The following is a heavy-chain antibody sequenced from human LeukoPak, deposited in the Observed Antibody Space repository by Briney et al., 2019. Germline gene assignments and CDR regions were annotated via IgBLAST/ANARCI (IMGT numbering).Heavy chain of an antibody. Sequence: GRSLRLSCAASGFTFSNYGLLWVRQAPGKGLEWVSSISSSSSYIYYADSVKGRFTISRDNSKNTLYLQMNSLRAEDTAVYYCAKDPTSMVRGEDYWGQGTLVTVSS. J-gene: IGHJ4*02. CDR1: GFTFSNYG. CDR2: ISSSSSYI. CDR3: AKDPTSMVRGEDY. D-gene: IGHD3-10*01. V-gene: IGHV3-21*04.